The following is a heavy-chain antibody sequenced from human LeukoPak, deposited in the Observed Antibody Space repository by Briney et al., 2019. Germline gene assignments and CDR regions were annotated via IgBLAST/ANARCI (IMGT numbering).Heavy chain of an antibody. V-gene: IGHV1-2*02. CDR2: INPNSGGT. CDR3: ATGKHVDIVATGEAFDV. Sequence: GASVKVSCKASGYTFTGYYMHWVRQAPGQGLEWMGWINPNSGGTNYAQKFQGRVTMTEDTSTDTAYMELSSLRSEDTAVYYCATGKHVDIVATGEAFDVWGQGTMVTVSS. D-gene: IGHD5-12*01. CDR1: GYTFTGYY. J-gene: IGHJ3*01.